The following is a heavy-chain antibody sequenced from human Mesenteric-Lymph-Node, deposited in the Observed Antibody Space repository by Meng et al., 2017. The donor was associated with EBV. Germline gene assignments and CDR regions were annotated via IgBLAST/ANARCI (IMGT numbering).Heavy chain of an antibody. V-gene: IGHV4-61*01. CDR1: GGSVSTTSYY. D-gene: IGHD3-10*01. Sequence: QVQLQESGPGLVKPSXXXXXXCXVSGGSVSTTSYYWSWIRQPPGKGLEWIAYIYYSGSTHYNPSLRSRATISVDTSKNQFSLTLNSVTAADTAVYYCARDQTYGGGYFDNWGQGALFTVSS. J-gene: IGHJ4*02. CDR2: IYYSGST. CDR3: ARDQTYGGGYFDN.